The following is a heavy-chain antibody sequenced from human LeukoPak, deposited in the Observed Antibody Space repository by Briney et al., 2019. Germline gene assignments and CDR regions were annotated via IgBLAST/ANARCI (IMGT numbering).Heavy chain of an antibody. Sequence: PGGSLRLSCAASGFTFSSYSMDWVHQAPGKGLEWVSSISSSSSYIYYADSVKGRFTISRDNSKNTLYLQVNSLRAEDTAVYYCARDRGLLGYYFDYWGQGTLVTVSS. J-gene: IGHJ4*02. CDR1: GFTFSSYS. D-gene: IGHD3-10*01. CDR3: ARDRGLLGYYFDY. V-gene: IGHV3-21*01. CDR2: ISSSSSYI.